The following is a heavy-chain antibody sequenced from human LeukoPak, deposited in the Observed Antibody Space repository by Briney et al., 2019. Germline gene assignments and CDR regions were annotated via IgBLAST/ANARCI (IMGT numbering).Heavy chain of an antibody. Sequence: ASVKVSCKASGYSFTGYYMHWVRQAPGQGLEWMGRINPNSGGTNYAKKFQGRVTMTRDTSISTAYMELSSLRSDDTAVYYCARDLSMTMVVTRDALDIWGQGTMVTVSS. J-gene: IGHJ3*02. V-gene: IGHV1-2*06. D-gene: IGHD4-23*01. CDR3: ARDLSMTMVVTRDALDI. CDR1: GYSFTGYY. CDR2: INPNSGGT.